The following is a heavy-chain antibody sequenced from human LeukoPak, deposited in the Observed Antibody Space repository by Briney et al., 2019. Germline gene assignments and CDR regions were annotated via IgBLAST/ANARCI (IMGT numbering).Heavy chain of an antibody. CDR1: GFKFSDHY. J-gene: IGHJ4*02. V-gene: IGHV3-72*01. D-gene: IGHD5-24*01. CDR2: SRNKASSYTT. Sequence: PGGSLRLSCAASGFKFSDHYIDWVRQAPGKGLEWVGRSRNKASSYTTEYAASVEGRFTISRDVSESSLYLQMNGLRAEDTAVYYCAKEYNGYNGVFDYWGQGTLVTVSS. CDR3: AKEYNGYNGVFDY.